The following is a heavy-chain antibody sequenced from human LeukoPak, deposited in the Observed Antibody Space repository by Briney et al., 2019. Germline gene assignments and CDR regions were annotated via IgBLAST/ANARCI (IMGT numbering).Heavy chain of an antibody. Sequence: PGGSLRLSCAASGFTFSSYGMHWVRQAPGKGLEWVAVISHDGSNKYYADSVKGRFTISRDSSKNTLYLQMNSLRAEDTAVYYCAKMRFLEWFDAFDIWGQGTMVTVSS. CDR2: ISHDGSNK. CDR3: AKMRFLEWFDAFDI. V-gene: IGHV3-30*18. D-gene: IGHD3-3*01. J-gene: IGHJ3*02. CDR1: GFTFSSYG.